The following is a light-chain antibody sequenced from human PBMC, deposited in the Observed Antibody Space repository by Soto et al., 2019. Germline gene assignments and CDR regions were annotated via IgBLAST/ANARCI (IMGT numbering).Light chain of an antibody. CDR3: SSYTSSNTVV. CDR2: EVS. V-gene: IGLV2-14*01. Sequence: QSALTQPASVSGSPGQSITISCTGTSSDVGDYDYVSWYQQNPGKAPKFLISEVSNRPSGVSHRFSGSKSGNTASLTISGLQAEDEADYYCSSYTSSNTVVFGGGTKLTVL. CDR1: SSDVGDYDY. J-gene: IGLJ2*01.